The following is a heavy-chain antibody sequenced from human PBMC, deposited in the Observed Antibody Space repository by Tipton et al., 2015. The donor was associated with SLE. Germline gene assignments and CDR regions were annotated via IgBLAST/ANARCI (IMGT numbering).Heavy chain of an antibody. D-gene: IGHD6-19*01. Sequence: TLSLTCAVYGGSFSGYYWSWVRQPPGKGLEWIGEINHIGSTNYNPSLKSRVTVSVDTSKNQVSLTLTSVTAADTAVYYCARGPTPPFGSGWYSFDYWGQGTLVTVSS. CDR2: INHIGST. V-gene: IGHV4-34*01. CDR1: GGSFSGYY. J-gene: IGHJ4*02. CDR3: ARGPTPPFGSGWYSFDY.